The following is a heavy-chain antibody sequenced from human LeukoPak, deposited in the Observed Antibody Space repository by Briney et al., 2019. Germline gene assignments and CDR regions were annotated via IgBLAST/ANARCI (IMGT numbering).Heavy chain of an antibody. V-gene: IGHV3-23*01. CDR1: GFTFSNYG. CDR2: ISGSGGST. J-gene: IGHJ4*02. CDR3: AEAMGATLFDY. Sequence: PGGSLRLSCAASGFTFSNYGLSWVRQAPGKGLEWVSGISGSGGSTYYADSVKGRFTISRDNSKNTLYLQMNSLRAGDTAVYYCAEAMGATLFDYWGQGTLVTVSS. D-gene: IGHD1-26*01.